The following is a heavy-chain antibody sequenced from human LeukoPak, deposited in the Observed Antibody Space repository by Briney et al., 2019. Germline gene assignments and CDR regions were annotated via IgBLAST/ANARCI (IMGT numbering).Heavy chain of an antibody. CDR3: ARGLFYYDSSEFDY. D-gene: IGHD3-22*01. J-gene: IGHJ4*02. V-gene: IGHV3-33*01. Sequence: GGSLRLSCAASGFTFSSYGMHWVRQAPGKGLEWVAVIWYDGSNKYYADSVKGQFTISRDNSKNTLYLQMNSLRAEDTAVYYCARGLFYYDSSEFDYWGQGTLVTVSS. CDR1: GFTFSSYG. CDR2: IWYDGSNK.